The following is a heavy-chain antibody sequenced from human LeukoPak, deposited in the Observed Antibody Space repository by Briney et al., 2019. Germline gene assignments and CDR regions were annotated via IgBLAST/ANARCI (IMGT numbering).Heavy chain of an antibody. CDR3: TQGGRGYSYNY. J-gene: IGHJ4*02. D-gene: IGHD5-18*01. CDR1: GFTLSNAC. Sequence: GGSLRLSCAASGFTLSNACMSWVRQAPGKGLEWVGRIKSKTDGGTTDYAAPVKGRFTISRDDSKNTLYLQMNSLKTEDTAVYYCTQGGRGYSYNYWGQGTLVTASS. CDR2: IKSKTDGGTT. V-gene: IGHV3-15*01.